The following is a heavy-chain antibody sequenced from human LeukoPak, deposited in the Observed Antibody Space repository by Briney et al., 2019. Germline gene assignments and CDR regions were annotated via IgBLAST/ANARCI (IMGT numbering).Heavy chain of an antibody. CDR2: IRSKAYGGTT. CDR1: GFTFGDYA. J-gene: IGHJ5*02. CDR3: TRAGYSGFDWFDP. Sequence: GGSLRLSCTASGFTFGDYAMSWFRQAPGKGLEWVGFIRSKAYGGTTEYAASVKGRFTISRDDSKSIAYLQMNSLKTEDTAVYYCTRAGYSGFDWFDPWGQGTLVTVSS. D-gene: IGHD5-12*01. V-gene: IGHV3-49*03.